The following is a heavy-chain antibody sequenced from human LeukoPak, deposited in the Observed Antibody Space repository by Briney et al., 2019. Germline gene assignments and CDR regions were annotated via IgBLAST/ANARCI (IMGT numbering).Heavy chain of an antibody. Sequence: NPGGSLRLSCAAAGFTFSTYSMSWVRQAPGKGLEWVSSSSSSSSYKYYADSMKGRVTISRDNAKNSLYLQLNSLRPEDTAVCYCARETTTIFGMVPYFFDHWGQGTLVTVSS. D-gene: IGHD3-3*01. CDR1: GFTFSTYS. J-gene: IGHJ4*02. CDR2: SSSSSSYK. V-gene: IGHV3-21*01. CDR3: ARETTTIFGMVPYFFDH.